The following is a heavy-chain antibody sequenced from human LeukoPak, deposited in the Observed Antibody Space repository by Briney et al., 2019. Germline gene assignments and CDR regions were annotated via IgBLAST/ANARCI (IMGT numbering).Heavy chain of an antibody. Sequence: PSETLSLTCSVSGGSISSSSFYWGWIRQPPGKGLEWIGYIYYSGSTYYNPSLKSRVTISVDTSKNQFSLKLSSVTAADTAVYYCASRVKDGVDYWGQGTLVTVSS. V-gene: IGHV4-31*03. CDR2: IYYSGST. CDR1: GGSISSSSFY. CDR3: ASRVKDGVDY. D-gene: IGHD5-24*01. J-gene: IGHJ4*02.